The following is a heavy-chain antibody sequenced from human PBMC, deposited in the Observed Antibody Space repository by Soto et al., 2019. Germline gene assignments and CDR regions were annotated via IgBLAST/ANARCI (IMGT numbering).Heavy chain of an antibody. CDR1: GFTFSRFG. D-gene: IGHD4-17*01. V-gene: IGHV3-33*01. J-gene: IGHJ4*02. Sequence: QVRLVESGGGVVQPGTSLRLSCAASGFTFSRFGMHCVRQAPGKGLEWVGVILNDGSNEKYADSVKGRFTISRDNSKNTLYLQMNSLRAEDTAVYYCARDDDFDDNGLDYWGQGTLVTVSS. CDR2: ILNDGSNE. CDR3: ARDDDFDDNGLDY.